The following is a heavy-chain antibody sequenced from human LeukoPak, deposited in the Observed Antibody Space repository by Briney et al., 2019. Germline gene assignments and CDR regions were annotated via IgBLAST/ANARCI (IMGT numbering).Heavy chain of an antibody. D-gene: IGHD1/OR15-1a*01. CDR1: GFTFSSYW. V-gene: IGHV3-7*01. CDR3: ARRGNRRAFDI. Sequence: GGSLRLSCAASGFTFSSYWTSWVRQAPGKGLEWVANIKQDGSEKYYVDSVKGRFTISRDNAKNSLYLQMNSLRAEDTAVYYCARRGNRRAFDIWGQGTMVTVSS. CDR2: IKQDGSEK. J-gene: IGHJ3*02.